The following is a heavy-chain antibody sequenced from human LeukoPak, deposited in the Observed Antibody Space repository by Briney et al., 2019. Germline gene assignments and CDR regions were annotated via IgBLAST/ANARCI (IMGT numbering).Heavy chain of an antibody. J-gene: IGHJ6*03. D-gene: IGHD6-19*01. Sequence: ASVKVSCKASGYTFTSYGISWVRQAPGQGLEWMGWISAYNGNTNYAQKLQGRVTMTTDTSTSTAYMELRSLRSDDTAVYYCATDLPQRGGWYREPYMDVWGKGTTVTVSS. CDR2: ISAYNGNT. CDR1: GYTFTSYG. CDR3: ATDLPQRGGWYREPYMDV. V-gene: IGHV1-18*01.